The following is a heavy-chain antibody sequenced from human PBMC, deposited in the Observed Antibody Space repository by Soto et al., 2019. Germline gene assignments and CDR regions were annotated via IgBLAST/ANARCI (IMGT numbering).Heavy chain of an antibody. CDR1: GFTFSNAW. J-gene: IGHJ3*02. D-gene: IGHD6-19*01. Sequence: EVQLVESGGGLVKPGGSLRLSCAASGFTFSNAWMSWVRQAPGKGLEWVGRIKSKTDGGTTDYAAPVKGRFTISRDDSKNTLYLQMNSLKTEDTAVYYCTTNSGWYGVYAFDIWGQGTMVTVSS. CDR3: TTNSGWYGVYAFDI. V-gene: IGHV3-15*01. CDR2: IKSKTDGGTT.